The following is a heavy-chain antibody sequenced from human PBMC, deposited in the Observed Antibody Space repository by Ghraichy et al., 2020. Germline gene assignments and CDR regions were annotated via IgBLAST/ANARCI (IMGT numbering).Heavy chain of an antibody. J-gene: IGHJ6*03. D-gene: IGHD5-18*01. CDR1: GGSISSYY. V-gene: IGHV4-4*09. Sequence: SQTLSLTCTVSGGSISSYYWSWIRQPPGKGLEWIGYIYTSGSTNYNPSLKSRVTISVDTSKNQFSLKLSSVTAADTAVYYCARGGYSYGLYYYYYYMDVWGKGTTVTVSS. CDR3: ARGGYSYGLYYYYYYMDV. CDR2: IYTSGST.